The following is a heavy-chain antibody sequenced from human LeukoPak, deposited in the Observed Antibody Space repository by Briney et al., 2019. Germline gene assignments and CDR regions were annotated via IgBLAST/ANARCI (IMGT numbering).Heavy chain of an antibody. CDR2: ISPSGGWT. J-gene: IGHJ5*02. CDR3: ARDNSVRDEAWWFNH. Sequence: GASVKVSCKAFGYTFTSNYMHWVRQAPGQGPEWMGVISPSGGWTTYVQKFQGRVTLTRDRSTSTDYLELSSLRSEDTAVYYCARDNSVRDEAWWFNHWGQGTLVTVSS. V-gene: IGHV1-46*01. D-gene: IGHD5-24*01. CDR1: GYTFTSNY.